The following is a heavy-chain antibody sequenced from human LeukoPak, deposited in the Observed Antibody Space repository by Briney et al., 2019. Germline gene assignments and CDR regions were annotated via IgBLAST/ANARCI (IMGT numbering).Heavy chain of an antibody. Sequence: SETLSLTCSVSGGSVSGYYWSWIRQPPGKGLEWIGYIYYTGTTNYNPSLKSRVTISVDTSKNQFSLKLNSVTAADTAFYYCARSYNWNNIRFDYWGRGTLVTVSS. CDR3: ARSYNWNNIRFDY. V-gene: IGHV4-59*02. CDR1: GGSVSGYY. J-gene: IGHJ4*02. D-gene: IGHD1/OR15-1a*01. CDR2: IYYTGTT.